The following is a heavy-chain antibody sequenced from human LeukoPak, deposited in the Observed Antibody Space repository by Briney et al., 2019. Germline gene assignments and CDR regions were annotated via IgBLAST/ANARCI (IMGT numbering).Heavy chain of an antibody. V-gene: IGHV1-46*01. Sequence: SVKVSRKASGYTFTSYYMHWVRQAPAQGLEWVGIINPSGGSTSYAQKFQGRLTMTRDTCTSTVYMEQSSLRSEDTAGYCCARDRTWMTTGNTYPDYWGQGALVTVSS. CDR1: GYTFTSYY. D-gene: IGHD4-17*01. CDR3: ARDRTWMTTGNTYPDY. J-gene: IGHJ4*02. CDR2: INPSGGST.